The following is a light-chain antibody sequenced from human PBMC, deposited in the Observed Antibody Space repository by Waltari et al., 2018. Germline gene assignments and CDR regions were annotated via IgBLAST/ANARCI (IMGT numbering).Light chain of an antibody. CDR3: QQYYSFPLT. CDR2: AAS. Sequence: VIWMTQSPSLLSASTGERVTISCRMSPGICSYLAWYQQKPGKAPELLIYAASTLQSGVPSRFSGSGSGTDFTLTISCLQSEDFATYYCQQYYSFPLTFGQGTKVEIK. V-gene: IGKV1D-8*01. CDR1: PGICSY. J-gene: IGKJ1*01.